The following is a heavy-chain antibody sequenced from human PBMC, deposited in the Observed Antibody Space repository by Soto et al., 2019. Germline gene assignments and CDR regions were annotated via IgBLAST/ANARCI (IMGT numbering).Heavy chain of an antibody. CDR2: ISGSGTTI. CDR3: ARDSGWYYFDF. D-gene: IGHD6-19*01. J-gene: IGHJ4*02. V-gene: IGHV3-11*01. Sequence: GGSLRLSCVVSGFTFSNHSMTWIRQAPGKGLEWVSYISGSGTTISYADSVKGRFTASRDNARNSLFLQMNSLRAEDTAVYYCARDSGWYYFDFWGQGNLVTVSS. CDR1: GFTFSNHS.